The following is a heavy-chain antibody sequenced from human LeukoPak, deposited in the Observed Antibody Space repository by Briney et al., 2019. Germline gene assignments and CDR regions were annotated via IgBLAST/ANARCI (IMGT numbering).Heavy chain of an antibody. Sequence: SETLSLTCTVSGGSISSSSYYWGWIRQPPGKGLEWIGSIYYSGSTYYNPSLKSRVTISVDTSKNQFSLKLSSVTAADTAVYYCARREGVIYYFDYWGQGTLVTVSS. CDR3: ARREGVIYYFDY. CDR1: GGSISSSSYY. D-gene: IGHD3-22*01. V-gene: IGHV4-39*01. CDR2: IYYSGST. J-gene: IGHJ4*02.